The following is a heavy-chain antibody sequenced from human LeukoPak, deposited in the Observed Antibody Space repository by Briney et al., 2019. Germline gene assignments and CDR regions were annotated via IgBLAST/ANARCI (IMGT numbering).Heavy chain of an antibody. V-gene: IGHV4-34*01. CDR3: ARATRAGYSSGWYYFDY. CDR2: XNHSGST. D-gene: IGHD6-19*01. J-gene: IGHJ4*02. Sequence: WXXXPXXXXLEGIXXXNHSGSTNYNPSLKSRVTISVDTSKNQFSLKLSSVTAADTAVYYCARATRAGYSSGWYYFDYWGQGTLVTVSS.